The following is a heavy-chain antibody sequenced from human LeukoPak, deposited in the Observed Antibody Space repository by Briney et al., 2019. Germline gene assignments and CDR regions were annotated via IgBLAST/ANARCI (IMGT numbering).Heavy chain of an antibody. CDR2: ITGSGTTT. V-gene: IGHV3-23*01. J-gene: IGHJ3*01. Sequence: GGSLRLSCVASGIAFRNYAMTWVRQAPGKGLEWVSSITGSGTTTRYADSVKGRFTISRDNSVDTLYLQMNSLSAEDTAVYYCGIDPNGDYIGAFDFWGQGTMATVSS. D-gene: IGHD4-17*01. CDR3: GIDPNGDYIGAFDF. CDR1: GIAFRNYA.